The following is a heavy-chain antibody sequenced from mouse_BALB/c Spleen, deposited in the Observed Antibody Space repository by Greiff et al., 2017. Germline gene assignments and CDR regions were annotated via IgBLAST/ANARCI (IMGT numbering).Heavy chain of an antibody. CDR1: GYAFSSSW. CDR2: IYPGDGDT. V-gene: IGHV1-82*01. Sequence: QVQLKESGPELVKPGASVKISCKASGYAFSSSWMNWVKQRPGQGLEWIGRIYPGDGDTNYNGKFKGKATLTADKSSSTAYMQLSSLTSVDSAVYFCAREGLYGNPYYYAMDYWGQGTSVTVSS. CDR3: AREGLYGNPYYYAMDY. D-gene: IGHD2-1*01. J-gene: IGHJ4*01.